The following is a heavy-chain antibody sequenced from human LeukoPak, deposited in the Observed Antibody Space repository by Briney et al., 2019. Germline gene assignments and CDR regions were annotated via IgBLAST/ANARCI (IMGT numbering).Heavy chain of an antibody. CDR2: IYYNGNT. CDR1: DGSINSYY. V-gene: IGHV4-59*01. J-gene: IGHJ6*02. CDR3: ARGRSNYYGMDV. Sequence: PSETLSLTCSVSDGSINSYYWNWIRRPPGKGLEWIGYIYYNGNTNYSPSLKSRVTMSVNTSKNLFSLKVSSVTAADTAVYYCARGRSNYYGMDVWGQGTTVTVSS. D-gene: IGHD1-26*01.